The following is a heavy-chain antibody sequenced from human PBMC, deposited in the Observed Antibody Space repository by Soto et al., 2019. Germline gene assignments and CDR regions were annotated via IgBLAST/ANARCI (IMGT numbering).Heavy chain of an antibody. CDR2: VYHTGDT. J-gene: IGHJ5*02. Sequence: PSETLSLTCVVSGGTVASSHWWSWVRQSPGRGLEWIGNVYHTGDTNFNPSLQSRVTFSVDKSNSQFSLRLTSVTAADTAVYFCAREIVTAGGNNYFDPWGPGTLVTVSS. CDR1: GGTVASSHW. V-gene: IGHV4-4*02. CDR3: AREIVTAGGNNYFDP. D-gene: IGHD2-21*02.